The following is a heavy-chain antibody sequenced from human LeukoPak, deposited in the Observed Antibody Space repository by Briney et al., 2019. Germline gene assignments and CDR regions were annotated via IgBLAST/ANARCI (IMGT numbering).Heavy chain of an antibody. CDR1: GYTFTSYG. CDR3: AREFSDGDQGWFDP. J-gene: IGHJ5*02. V-gene: IGHV1-18*01. D-gene: IGHD4-17*01. CDR2: ISAYNGNT. Sequence: GASVKVSCKASGYTFTSYGISWVRQAPGQGLEWMGWISAYNGNTNYAQKLQGRVTMTTDTSTSIAYMELRSLRSDATAVYYCAREFSDGDQGWFDPWGQGTLVAVSS.